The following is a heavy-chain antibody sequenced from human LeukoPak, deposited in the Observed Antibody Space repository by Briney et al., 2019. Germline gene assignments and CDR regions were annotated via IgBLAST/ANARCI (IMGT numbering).Heavy chain of an antibody. V-gene: IGHV4-34*01. J-gene: IGHJ4*02. Sequence: SETLSLTCAVYGGSFSGYYWSWIRQPPGKGLEWIGEINHSGSTNYNPSLKSRATISVDTSKNQFSLKLSSVTAADTAVYYCARGALYYDFWSGYRTPYYLDYWGQGTLVTVSS. CDR2: INHSGST. CDR1: GGSFSGYY. CDR3: ARGALYYDFWSGYRTPYYLDY. D-gene: IGHD3-3*01.